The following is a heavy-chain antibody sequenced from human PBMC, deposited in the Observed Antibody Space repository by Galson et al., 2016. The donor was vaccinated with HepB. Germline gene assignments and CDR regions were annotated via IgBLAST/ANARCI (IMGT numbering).Heavy chain of an antibody. V-gene: IGHV3-20*01. D-gene: IGHD2-21*02. CDR1: GFAFDDYA. Sequence: SLRLSCAASGFAFDDYAMNWVRQVPEKGLEWVSGINWNGASTGYKDSVKGRFTISRDNAKNSLYLQMNSLRGEDTALYHCARVFVSCSGGDCSTYFDYWGQGTLVTVSS. J-gene: IGHJ4*02. CDR2: INWNGAST. CDR3: ARVFVSCSGGDCSTYFDY.